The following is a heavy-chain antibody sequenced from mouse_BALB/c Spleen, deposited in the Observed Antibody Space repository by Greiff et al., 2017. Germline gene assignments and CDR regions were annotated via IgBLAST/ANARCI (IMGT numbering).Heavy chain of an antibody. J-gene: IGHJ2*01. V-gene: IGHV1-7*01. CDR3: ARAEYGNYVY. CDR1: GYTFTSYW. D-gene: IGHD2-10*02. CDR2: INPSTGYT. Sequence: QVQLKQSGAELAKPGASVKMSCKASGYTFTSYWMHWVKQRPGQGLEWIGYINPSTGYTEYNQKFKDKATLTADKSSSTAYMQLSSLTSEDSAVYYCARAEYGNYVYWGQGTTLTVSS.